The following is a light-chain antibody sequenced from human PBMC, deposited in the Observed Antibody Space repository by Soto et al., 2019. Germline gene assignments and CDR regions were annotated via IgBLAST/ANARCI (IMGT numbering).Light chain of an antibody. V-gene: IGKV3-15*01. J-gene: IGKJ1*01. Sequence: EIVMTQSPATLSVSPGERATLSCMASQSVSSNLAWYQQKPGQAPRLLIYGASTRATGIPARCSRRGSGTEFTLTISSLQSEDFAVYYWQQYNNWWTFGQVTKVEI. CDR3: QQYNNWWT. CDR1: QSVSSN. CDR2: GAS.